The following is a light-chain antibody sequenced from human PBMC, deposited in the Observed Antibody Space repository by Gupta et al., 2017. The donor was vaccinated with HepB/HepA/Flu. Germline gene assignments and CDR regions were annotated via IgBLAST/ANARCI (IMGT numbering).Light chain of an antibody. CDR3: QQSYNTLT. V-gene: IGKV1-39*01. CDR2: AAS. CDR1: QSISTY. Sequence: DIQMTQSPSSLSASVGDRVTITCRASQSISTYLNWYQQKPGKAPRLLIFAASSLQSGVPSRFSGSGSGTDFTLTISSLQPEDFASYYCQQSYNTLTFGQGTKVEIK. J-gene: IGKJ1*01.